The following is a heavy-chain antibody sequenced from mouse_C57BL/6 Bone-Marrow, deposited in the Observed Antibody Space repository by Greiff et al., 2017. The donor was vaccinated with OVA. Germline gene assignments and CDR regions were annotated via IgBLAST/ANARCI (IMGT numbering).Heavy chain of an antibody. Sequence: QVHVKQSGAELARPGASVKLSCKASGYTFTSYGISWVKQRTGQGLEWIGEIYPRSGNTYYNEKFKGKATLTADKSSSTAYMELRSLTSEDSAVYFCARRARVTTVVATGDYYAMDYWGQGTSVTVSS. CDR2: IYPRSGNT. V-gene: IGHV1-81*01. CDR3: ARRARVTTVVATGDYYAMDY. J-gene: IGHJ4*01. CDR1: GYTFTSYG. D-gene: IGHD1-1*01.